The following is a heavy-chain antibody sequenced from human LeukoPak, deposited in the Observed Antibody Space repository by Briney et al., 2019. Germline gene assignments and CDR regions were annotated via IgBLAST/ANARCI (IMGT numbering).Heavy chain of an antibody. CDR2: INHSGST. D-gene: IGHD4-17*01. CDR1: GVSFSGYY. CDR3: ARRKPTAPFDY. Sequence: PSETLSLTCAVYGVSFSGYYWSWIRQPPGKGLEWIGEINHSGSTNYNPSLKSRVTISVDTSKNQFSLKLSSVTAADTAVYYCARRKPTAPFDYWGQGTLVTVSS. J-gene: IGHJ4*02. V-gene: IGHV4-34*01.